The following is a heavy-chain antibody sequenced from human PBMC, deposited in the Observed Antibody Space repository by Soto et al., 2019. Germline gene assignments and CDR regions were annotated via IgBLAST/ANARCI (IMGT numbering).Heavy chain of an antibody. V-gene: IGHV3-30*03. CDR1: GFTFSSYG. Sequence: GGSLRLSCAASGFTFSSYGMHWVRQAPGKGLEWVAVISYDGSNKYYADSVKGRFTISRDNSKNTLYLQMNSLRAEDTAVYYCAIDAYYDFWSGSAPLDYWGQGTLVTVSS. CDR3: AIDAYYDFWSGSAPLDY. CDR2: ISYDGSNK. D-gene: IGHD3-3*01. J-gene: IGHJ4*02.